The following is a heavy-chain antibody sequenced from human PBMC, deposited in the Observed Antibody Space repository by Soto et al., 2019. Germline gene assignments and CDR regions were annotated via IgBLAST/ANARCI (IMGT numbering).Heavy chain of an antibody. V-gene: IGHV4-39*01. J-gene: IGHJ3*01. CDR3: GIVDMITFGGITGPNDAFDR. CDR1: GGSISSSRCH. D-gene: IGHD3-16*01. CDR2: IKYSGTT. Sequence: SETLSLTCTVSGGSISSSRCHWGWIRQPPGKGLEWIASIKYSGTTFYNPSLKSRVTLSVDTSKNQFALKLSSVTAADTAVYYCGIVDMITFGGITGPNDAFDRWGQGKMVTVSS.